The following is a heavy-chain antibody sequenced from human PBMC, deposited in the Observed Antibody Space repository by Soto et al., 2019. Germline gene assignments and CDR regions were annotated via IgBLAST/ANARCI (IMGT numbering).Heavy chain of an antibody. D-gene: IGHD3-10*01. CDR3: AKDERPLWFGELDY. V-gene: IGHV3-30*18. CDR2: ISYDGSNK. CDR1: GFTFSSYG. J-gene: IGHJ4*02. Sequence: GGSLRLSCTASGFTFSSYGMHWVRQAPGKGLEWVAVISYDGSNKYYADSVKGRFTISRDNSKNTLYLQMNSLRAEDTAVYYCAKDERPLWFGELDYWGQGTPVTVSS.